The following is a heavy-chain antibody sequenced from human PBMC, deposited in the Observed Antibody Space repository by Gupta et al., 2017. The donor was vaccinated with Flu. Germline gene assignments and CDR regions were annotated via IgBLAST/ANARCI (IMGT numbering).Heavy chain of an antibody. CDR1: GYSFTSYW. V-gene: IGHV5-51*01. J-gene: IGHJ4*02. D-gene: IGHD5-18*01. CDR2: IYPGDSDT. CDR3: ARQSLVGGYSYGDY. Sequence: EVQLVQSGAEVKTPGESLKIPCKVSGYSFTSYWIGWGRQMPGKGVEWMGIIYPGDSDTRYSPSFQGQVTISADKSISTAYLQWSSLKASDTAMYYCARQSLVGGYSYGDYWGQGTLVTVSS.